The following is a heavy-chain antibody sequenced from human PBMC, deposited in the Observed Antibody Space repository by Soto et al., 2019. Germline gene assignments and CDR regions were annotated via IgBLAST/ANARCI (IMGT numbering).Heavy chain of an antibody. CDR1: GFTFSSYA. Sequence: EVQLLESGGGLVQPGGSLRLSCAASGFTFSSYAMNWVRQAPGKGLEWVSAVSGSGGSTYYADSVKGRFTISRDNSKNTLYLQMNSLRAEDTAIYYCAKGHYISSWYSPFDYWGQGSLVTVSS. V-gene: IGHV3-23*01. D-gene: IGHD6-13*01. CDR3: AKGHYISSWYSPFDY. J-gene: IGHJ4*02. CDR2: VSGSGGST.